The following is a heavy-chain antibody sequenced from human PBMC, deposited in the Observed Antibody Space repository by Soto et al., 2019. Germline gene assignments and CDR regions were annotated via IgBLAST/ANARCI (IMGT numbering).Heavy chain of an antibody. V-gene: IGHV3-30-3*01. Sequence: PGGSLRLSCAASGFTFSSYAMHWVRQAPGKGLEWVAVISYDGSNKYYADSVKGRFTISRDNSKNTLYLQMNSLRAEDTAVYYCARDVQGSDYYDSSGYYPIYYYYGMDVWGQGTTVTVSS. CDR1: GFTFSSYA. J-gene: IGHJ6*02. CDR3: ARDVQGSDYYDSSGYYPIYYYYGMDV. CDR2: ISYDGSNK. D-gene: IGHD3-22*01.